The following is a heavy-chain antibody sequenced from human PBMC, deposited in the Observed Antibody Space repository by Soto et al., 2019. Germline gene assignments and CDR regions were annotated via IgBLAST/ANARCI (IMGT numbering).Heavy chain of an antibody. J-gene: IGHJ6*02. CDR3: ATARYGSGSYYNPSAYYYYGMDV. V-gene: IGHV5-10-1*01. D-gene: IGHD3-10*01. CDR1: GYSFTSYW. CDR2: IDPSDSYT. Sequence: GESLKISCKGSGYSFTSYWISWVRQMPEKGLEWMGRIDPSDSYTNYSPSFQGHVTISADKSISTAYLQWSSLKASDTAMYYCATARYGSGSYYNPSAYYYYGMDVWGQGTTVTVSS.